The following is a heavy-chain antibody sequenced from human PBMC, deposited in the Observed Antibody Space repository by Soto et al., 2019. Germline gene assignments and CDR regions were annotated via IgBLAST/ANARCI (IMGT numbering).Heavy chain of an antibody. Sequence: PSETLSLTCTVSGGSISSYYWSWIRQPAGKGLEWIGRIYTSGSTNYNPSLKSRVTMSVDTSKNQFSLKLSSVTAADTAVYYCVRVYSEYAYYGSGKFWFDPWGQGTLVTFSS. CDR1: GGSISSYY. V-gene: IGHV4-4*07. D-gene: IGHD3-10*01. J-gene: IGHJ5*02. CDR3: VRVYSEYAYYGSGKFWFDP. CDR2: IYTSGST.